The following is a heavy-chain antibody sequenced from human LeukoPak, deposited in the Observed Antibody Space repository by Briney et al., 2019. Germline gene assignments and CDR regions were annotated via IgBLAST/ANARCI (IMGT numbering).Heavy chain of an antibody. CDR1: GVSISSSNSY. CDR3: ARGTQYYDFWSGLNWFDP. CDR2: IYYSGNT. V-gene: IGHV4-39*01. J-gene: IGHJ5*02. Sequence: SETLSLTCTVSGVSISSSNSYWGWIRQPPGKGLEWIGSIYYSGNTYYNASLKSQVSISIDTSKNQFSLRLTSVTAADTAVYYCARGTQYYDFWSGLNWFDPWGQGTLVTVSS. D-gene: IGHD3-3*01.